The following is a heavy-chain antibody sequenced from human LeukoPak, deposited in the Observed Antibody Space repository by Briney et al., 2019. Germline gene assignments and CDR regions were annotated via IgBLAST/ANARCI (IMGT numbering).Heavy chain of an antibody. D-gene: IGHD3-16*01. V-gene: IGHV1-2*02. CDR1: GYPFTGYY. Sequence: ASVKVSCKTSGYPFTGYYMHWVRQAPGQGLEWMGWINPNSGGTNYAQKFQGRVTMTRDTSISTAYMELSRLRSDDTAVYYCARAGGSGAGLHYYYGMDVWGQGTTVTVSS. J-gene: IGHJ6*02. CDR3: ARAGGSGAGLHYYYGMDV. CDR2: INPNSGGT.